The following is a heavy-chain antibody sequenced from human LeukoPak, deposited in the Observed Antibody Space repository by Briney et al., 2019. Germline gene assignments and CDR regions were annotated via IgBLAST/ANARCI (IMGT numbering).Heavy chain of an antibody. CDR1: GYTFTSYD. J-gene: IGHJ5*02. D-gene: IGHD2-8*01. CDR2: MNPNSGNT. Sequence: ASVKVSCKASGYTFTSYDINWVRQATGQGLEWMGWMNPNSGNTGYAQKFQGRVTMTRNTSISTAYMELSSLGSEDTAVYYCARGLGYCTNGVCYNWFDPWGQGTLVTVSS. V-gene: IGHV1-8*01. CDR3: ARGLGYCTNGVCYNWFDP.